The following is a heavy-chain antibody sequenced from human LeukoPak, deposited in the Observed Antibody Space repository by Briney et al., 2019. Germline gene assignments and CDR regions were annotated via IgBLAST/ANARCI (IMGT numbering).Heavy chain of an antibody. CDR1: GFTFDDYG. Sequence: GGSLRLSCAASGFTFDDYGMSWVRQAPGTGLEWVSGINWNGGSTGYADSVKGRFTISRDNAKNSLYLQMNSLRAEDTALYYCARDLSGDYYYYMDVWGKGTTVTVSS. CDR3: ARDLSGDYYYYMDV. V-gene: IGHV3-20*04. D-gene: IGHD4-17*01. J-gene: IGHJ6*03. CDR2: INWNGGST.